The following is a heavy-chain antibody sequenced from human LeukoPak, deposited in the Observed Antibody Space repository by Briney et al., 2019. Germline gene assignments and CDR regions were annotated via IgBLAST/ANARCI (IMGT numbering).Heavy chain of an antibody. CDR3: AREEGYFDY. Sequence: GGSLRLSCAASGFTFDDYAMHWVRQAPGKGLEWVSGISWNSGSIGYADSVKGRFTISRDNAKNSLYLQMNSLRAEDTAVYYCAREEGYFDYWGQGTLVTVSS. D-gene: IGHD1-26*01. V-gene: IGHV3-9*01. CDR2: ISWNSGSI. CDR1: GFTFDDYA. J-gene: IGHJ4*02.